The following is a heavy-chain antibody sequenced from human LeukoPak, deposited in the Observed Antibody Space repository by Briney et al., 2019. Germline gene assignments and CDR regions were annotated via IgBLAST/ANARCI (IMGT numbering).Heavy chain of an antibody. CDR3: ARDQGDSSSCPYYYYGMDV. Sequence: PSETLSLTCTVSGGSISSYYWNWIRQPPGKGLEWIGYIYNSGSTNYNPSLKSRVTISVDTSKNQFSLKLSSVTAADTAVYYCARDQGDSSSCPYYYYGMDVWGQGTTVTVSS. V-gene: IGHV4-59*12. D-gene: IGHD6-6*01. CDR1: GGSISSYY. J-gene: IGHJ6*02. CDR2: IYNSGST.